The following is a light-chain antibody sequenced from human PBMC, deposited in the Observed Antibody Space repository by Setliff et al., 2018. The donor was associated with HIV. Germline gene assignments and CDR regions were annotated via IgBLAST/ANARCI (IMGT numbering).Light chain of an antibody. Sequence: QSALTQPASVSGSPGQSITISCTGTSSDVGSYNLVSWYQQHPNKAPKLMVYEGIKRPSGVSNRLSGSKSGDTASLTISGLQAEDEADYYCCSYAGSSTYVFGTGTKGTVL. J-gene: IGLJ1*01. CDR3: CSYAGSSTYV. CDR2: EGI. V-gene: IGLV2-23*01. CDR1: SSDVGSYNL.